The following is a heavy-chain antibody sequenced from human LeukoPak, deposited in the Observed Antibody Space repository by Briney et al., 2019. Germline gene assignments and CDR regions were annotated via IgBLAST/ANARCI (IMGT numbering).Heavy chain of an antibody. V-gene: IGHV3-66*02. CDR1: GFTVSSKY. CDR3: ARDLYSDTANWFDP. Sequence: GGSLRLSCAASGFTVSSKYMSWVRQAPGKGLEWVSVIFSGDNTYYADSVKGRFTISRDNSKNTLYLQMNSLRAEDTAVYYCARDLYSDTANWFDPWGQGTLVTVSS. CDR2: IFSGDNT. D-gene: IGHD1-26*01. J-gene: IGHJ5*02.